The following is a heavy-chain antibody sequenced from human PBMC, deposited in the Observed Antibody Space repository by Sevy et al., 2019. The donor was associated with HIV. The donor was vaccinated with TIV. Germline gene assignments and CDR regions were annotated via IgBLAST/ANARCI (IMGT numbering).Heavy chain of an antibody. CDR3: ARQGSSWTFDP. CDR1: GFDFSSYP. Sequence: GGSLRLSCAASGFDFSSYPMHWVRQAPGKGLEWVSVIAYDESTKYYGDSVRGRFTISRDNSKSTLYLQMNSLREEDTGVYYCARQGSSWTFDPWGQGTLVTVSS. D-gene: IGHD6-13*01. CDR2: IAYDESTK. V-gene: IGHV3-30-3*01. J-gene: IGHJ5*02.